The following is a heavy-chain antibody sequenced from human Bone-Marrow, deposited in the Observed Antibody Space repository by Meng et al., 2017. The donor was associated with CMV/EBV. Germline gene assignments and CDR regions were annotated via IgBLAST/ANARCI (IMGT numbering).Heavy chain of an antibody. CDR1: GFTFSGYY. D-gene: IGHD3-3*01. J-gene: IGHJ6*02. CDR3: ARDLGEYYDFRSAYYYYGMDV. CDR2: IKEDGSEK. Sequence: GESLKISCAASGFTFSGYYMSWVRQAPGEGLAWVASIKEDGSEKDYVDSVKGRFTISRDNAKNSLYLQMNSLRAEDTAVYYCARDLGEYYDFRSAYYYYGMDVWGQGTTVTVSS. V-gene: IGHV3-7*01.